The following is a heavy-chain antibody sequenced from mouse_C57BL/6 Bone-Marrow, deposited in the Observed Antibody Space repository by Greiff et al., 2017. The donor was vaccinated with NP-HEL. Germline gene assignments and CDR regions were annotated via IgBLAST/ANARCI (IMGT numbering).Heavy chain of an antibody. CDR3: TRDRIYYYGSSYYYAMDY. V-gene: IGHV5-9-1*02. Sequence: EVKLVESGEGLVKPGGSLKLSCAASGFTFSSYAMSWVRQTPEKRLEWVAYISSGGDYIYYADTVKGRFTISRDNARNTLYLQMSSLKSEDTAMYYCTRDRIYYYGSSYYYAMDYWGQGTSVTVSS. D-gene: IGHD1-1*01. J-gene: IGHJ4*01. CDR1: GFTFSSYA. CDR2: ISSGGDYI.